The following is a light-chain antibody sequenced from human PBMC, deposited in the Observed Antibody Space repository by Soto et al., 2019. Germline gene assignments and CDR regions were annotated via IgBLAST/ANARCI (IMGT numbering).Light chain of an antibody. Sequence: QSVLTQPPSVSGAPGQRVTISCTGSSSNIGAGYDVHWYQQLPGTAPKLLSSGNSNRPSGVPDRFAGSKSGTSASLAITGLQAEDEADYYCQSYDSSLSGYVFGTGTKLTVL. CDR2: GNS. CDR3: QSYDSSLSGYV. V-gene: IGLV1-40*01. CDR1: SSNIGAGYD. J-gene: IGLJ1*01.